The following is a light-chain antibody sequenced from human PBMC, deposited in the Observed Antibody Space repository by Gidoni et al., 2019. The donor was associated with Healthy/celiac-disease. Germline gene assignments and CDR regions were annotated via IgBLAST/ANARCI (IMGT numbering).Light chain of an antibody. CDR3: QAWDSSTGV. V-gene: IGLV3-1*01. CDR1: KLGDKY. Sequence: SYELTQPPLLSVSPGQTASITCPGDKLGDKYACWYQQKPGQSPVLVIYQDSKRPSGIPERFSGSNSGNTATLTISGTQAMDEADYYCQAWDSSTGVFGGGTKLTVL. J-gene: IGLJ2*01. CDR2: QDS.